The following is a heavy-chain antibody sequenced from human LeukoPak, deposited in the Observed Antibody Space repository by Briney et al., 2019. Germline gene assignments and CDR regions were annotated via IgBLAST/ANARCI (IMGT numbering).Heavy chain of an antibody. Sequence: SETLSLTCAVYGGSFSGYYWSWIRQPPGKGLEWIGEINHSGSTNYNPSLKSRATISVDTSKNQFSLKLSSVTAADTAVYYCARVLLNDYVWGSYRSHGMDVWGQGTTVTVSS. CDR3: ARVLLNDYVWGSYRSHGMDV. CDR1: GGSFSGYY. D-gene: IGHD3-16*02. V-gene: IGHV4-34*01. CDR2: INHSGST. J-gene: IGHJ6*02.